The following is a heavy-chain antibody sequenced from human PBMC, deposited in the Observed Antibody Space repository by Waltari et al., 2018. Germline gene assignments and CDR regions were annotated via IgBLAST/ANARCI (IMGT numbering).Heavy chain of an antibody. D-gene: IGHD5-12*01. V-gene: IGHV4-59*01. CDR1: GGSISTYY. CDR2: IYYSGTT. Sequence: QVQLQESGPGLVKPSETLSLTCTVSGGSISTYYCSWIRQPPGKGLEWIGYIYYSGTTNYNPSLKSRVTISVDTSKNQFSLKLSSVTAADTAVYYCARGYSGNYGRFDYWGQGTLVTVSS. J-gene: IGHJ4*02. CDR3: ARGYSGNYGRFDY.